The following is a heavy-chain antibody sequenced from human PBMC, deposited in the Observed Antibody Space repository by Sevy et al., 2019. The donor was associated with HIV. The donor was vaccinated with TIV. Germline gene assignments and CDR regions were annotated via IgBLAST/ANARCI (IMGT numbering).Heavy chain of an antibody. V-gene: IGHV1-24*01. D-gene: IGHD3-22*01. CDR3: ATTKDYYESSGCPFDY. Sequence: ASVKVSCKVSGYTLNQLSMHWVRQAPGKGLEWMGSFDPEDGERFYAQKFQGRVTMTEDTSTDTAYMELSSLRSEDTAVYDCATTKDYYESSGCPFDYWGQGTLVTVSS. J-gene: IGHJ4*02. CDR1: GYTLNQLS. CDR2: FDPEDGER.